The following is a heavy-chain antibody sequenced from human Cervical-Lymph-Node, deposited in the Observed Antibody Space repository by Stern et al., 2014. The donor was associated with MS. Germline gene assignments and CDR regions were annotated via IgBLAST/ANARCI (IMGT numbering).Heavy chain of an antibody. CDR2: INPSGGST. V-gene: IGHV1-46*01. Sequence: DQLVESGAGVKKPGASVKVSCKASGYTFTSYYMHWVRQAPGQGLEWLGIINPSGGSTSYAQKFQGRVTMTRDTSTSTVYMELSSLRSEDTAVYYCARGDSSSWYRYYFDYGGQGTRVTVSS. CDR3: ARGDSSSWYRYYFDY. CDR1: GYTFTSYY. D-gene: IGHD6-13*01. J-gene: IGHJ4*02.